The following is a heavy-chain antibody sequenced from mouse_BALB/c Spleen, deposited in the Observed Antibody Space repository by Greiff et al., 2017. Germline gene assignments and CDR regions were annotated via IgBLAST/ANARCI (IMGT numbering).Heavy chain of an antibody. Sequence: VQLQQSGAELVKPGASVKLSCTASGFNIKDTYMHWVKQRPEQGLEWIGRIDPANGNTKYDPKFQGKATITADTSSNTAYLQLSSLTSEDTAVYYCARGNDGAWFAYWGQGTLVTVSA. D-gene: IGHD2-12*01. V-gene: IGHV14-3*02. CDR3: ARGNDGAWFAY. CDR2: IDPANGNT. CDR1: GFNIKDTY. J-gene: IGHJ3*01.